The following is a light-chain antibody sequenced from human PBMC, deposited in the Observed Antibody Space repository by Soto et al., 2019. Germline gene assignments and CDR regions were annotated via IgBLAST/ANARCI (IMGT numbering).Light chain of an antibody. Sequence: IQLTQSPSSLSASIGDRVTITCRASQGISSYLAWYRQKAGKGPELLIEAASTLQSGVPSRFSGSGSGTDFALTISSLQPEDFATYYCQQLKRYPLSFGGGTKVEIK. J-gene: IGKJ4*01. CDR3: QQLKRYPLS. V-gene: IGKV1-9*01. CDR1: QGISSY. CDR2: AAS.